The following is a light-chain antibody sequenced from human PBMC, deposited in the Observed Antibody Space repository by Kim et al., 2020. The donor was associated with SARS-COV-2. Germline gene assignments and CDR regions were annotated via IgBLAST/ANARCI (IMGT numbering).Light chain of an antibody. J-gene: IGKJ5*01. CDR3: QQYNSYPIT. V-gene: IGKV1-16*02. CDR2: TTF. Sequence: SAFVGEKGTITCRPSQGINNYLAWFQQKPGKAPKSLIYTTFSLQSGVPSKFSGNTSGTDFTLTISSLQPEDSATYFCQQYNSYPITFGQGHDWRLN. CDR1: QGINNY.